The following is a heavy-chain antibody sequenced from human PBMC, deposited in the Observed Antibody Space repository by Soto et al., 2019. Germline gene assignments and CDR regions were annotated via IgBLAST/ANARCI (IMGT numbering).Heavy chain of an antibody. J-gene: IGHJ3*02. Sequence: QVQLQESGPGLVKPSQTLSLTCTVSGGSISSGGYYWSWICQHPGKGLEWIGYIYYSGSTYYNPSLKRRVTISVDTSKNQFSLKLSSVTGADTAVYYWARGGIVVVVAARDAFDIWGQGTMVTFSS. V-gene: IGHV4-31*03. CDR1: GGSISSGGYY. CDR3: ARGGIVVVVAARDAFDI. D-gene: IGHD2-15*01. CDR2: IYYSGST.